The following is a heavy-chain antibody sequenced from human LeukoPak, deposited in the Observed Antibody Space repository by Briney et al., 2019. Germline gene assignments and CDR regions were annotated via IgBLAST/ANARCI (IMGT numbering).Heavy chain of an antibody. D-gene: IGHD3-3*01. V-gene: IGHV4-61*02. CDR2: IYTSGST. CDR3: ARDSDFWSGYYYFDY. CDR1: GGSISSGSYY. J-gene: IGHJ4*02. Sequence: SETLSLTCTVSGGSISSGSYYWSWIRQPAGKGLEWIGRIYTSGSTNYNPSLKSRVTISVDTSKSQFSLKLSSVTAADTAVYYCARDSDFWSGYYYFDYWGQGTLVTVSS.